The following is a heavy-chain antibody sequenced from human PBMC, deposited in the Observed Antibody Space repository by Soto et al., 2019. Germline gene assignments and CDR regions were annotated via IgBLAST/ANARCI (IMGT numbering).Heavy chain of an antibody. CDR3: ARQYYYDSSGYHPNLDY. Sequence: ASVKVSCKASGYTFTSYGISWVRQAPGQGLEWMGWISAYNGNTNYAQKLQGRVTMTTDTSTSTAYMELRSLRSDDTAVYYCARQYYYDSSGYHPNLDYWGQGTLVTVSS. V-gene: IGHV1-18*01. CDR1: GYTFTSYG. D-gene: IGHD3-22*01. J-gene: IGHJ4*02. CDR2: ISAYNGNT.